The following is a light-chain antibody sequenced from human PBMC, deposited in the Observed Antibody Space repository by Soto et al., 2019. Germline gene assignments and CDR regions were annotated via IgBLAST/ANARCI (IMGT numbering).Light chain of an antibody. Sequence: EIVLTQSPGTLSLSPGERATLSCRASQSVSNNYLAWYQQKPGQAPSLLIYDASSRATGIPDRFSGSGSGTDFTLTISILEPEDCAMYYCQQYGSSAPITFGQGTRLEIE. CDR2: DAS. V-gene: IGKV3-20*01. CDR1: QSVSNNY. CDR3: QQYGSSAPIT. J-gene: IGKJ5*01.